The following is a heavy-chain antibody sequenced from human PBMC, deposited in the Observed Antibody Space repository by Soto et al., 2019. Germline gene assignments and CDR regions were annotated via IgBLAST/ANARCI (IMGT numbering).Heavy chain of an antibody. V-gene: IGHV3-33*01. CDR1: GFTFSSDG. Sequence: QVQLVESGGGVVQPGMSLRLSCAASGFTFSSDGMHWVRQAPGKGLEWVAVIWYDASNKYYADSVKGRFTVSRDNSKNTLYLQMNSLRAEDTAVYYCARDGIAVAGPYYSDYWGQGTLVTVSS. CDR2: IWYDASNK. CDR3: ARDGIAVAGPYYSDY. J-gene: IGHJ4*02. D-gene: IGHD6-19*01.